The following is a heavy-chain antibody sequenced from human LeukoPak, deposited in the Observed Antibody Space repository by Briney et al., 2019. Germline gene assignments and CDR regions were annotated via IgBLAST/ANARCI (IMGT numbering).Heavy chain of an antibody. CDR2: ISAYNGNT. Sequence: ASVKVSCKASGYTFTSYGISWVRQAPGQGLEWMGWISAYNGNTNYAQKLQGRVTMTTDTSTSTAYMELRSLRSDDTAVYYCARAGWGIAARPGNRFDPWGQGTLVTVSS. D-gene: IGHD6-6*01. CDR1: GYTFTSYG. V-gene: IGHV1-18*01. J-gene: IGHJ5*02. CDR3: ARAGWGIAARPGNRFDP.